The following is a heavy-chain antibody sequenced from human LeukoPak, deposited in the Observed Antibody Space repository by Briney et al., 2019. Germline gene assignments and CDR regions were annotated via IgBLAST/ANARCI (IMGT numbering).Heavy chain of an antibody. J-gene: IGHJ5*02. CDR1: GFTFSSYS. CDR3: ARELIAVPRPGP. D-gene: IGHD6-19*01. Sequence: PGGSLRLSCAASGFTFSSYSMNWVRQAPGKGLEWVSSISSSSSYIYYADSVKGRFTISRDNAKNSLYLQMNSLRAEDTAVYYCARELIAVPRPGPWGQGTLVTVSS. CDR2: ISSSSSYI. V-gene: IGHV3-21*01.